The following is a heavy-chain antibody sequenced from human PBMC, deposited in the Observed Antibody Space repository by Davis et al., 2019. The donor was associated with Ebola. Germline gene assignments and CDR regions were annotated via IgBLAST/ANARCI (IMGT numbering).Heavy chain of an antibody. CDR3: AASIAAQYYYGMDV. V-gene: IGHV3-30*03. CDR2: ISYDGSNK. D-gene: IGHD6-6*01. J-gene: IGHJ6*02. Sequence: GESLKISCAASGFTFSSYGMHWVRQAPGKGLEWVAVISYDGSNKYYADSVKGRFTISRDNSKNTLYLQMNSLRAEDTAVYYCAASIAAQYYYGMDVWGQGTTVTVSS. CDR1: GFTFSSYG.